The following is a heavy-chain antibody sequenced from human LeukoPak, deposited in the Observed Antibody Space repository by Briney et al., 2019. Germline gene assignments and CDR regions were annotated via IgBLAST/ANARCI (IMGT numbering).Heavy chain of an antibody. CDR2: MDPNSGNT. CDR3: ARGGLGYCSSTSCYIIDY. Sequence: ASVKVSCKASGYTFTIYDINWVRQATGQGLEWKGLMDPNSGNTGYAQKFQGRVTITRNTSISTAYMELSSLRSEDTAVYYCARGGLGYCSSTSCYIIDYWGQGTLVTVSS. J-gene: IGHJ4*02. CDR1: GYTFTIYD. D-gene: IGHD2-2*02. V-gene: IGHV1-8*03.